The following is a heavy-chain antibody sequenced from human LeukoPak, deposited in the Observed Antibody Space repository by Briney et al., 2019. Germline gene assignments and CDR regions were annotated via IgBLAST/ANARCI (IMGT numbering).Heavy chain of an antibody. CDR3: ARPIDNGSGSYYFDY. CDR1: GFTFSYYA. D-gene: IGHD3-10*01. CDR2: ISYDGSNE. Sequence: GGSLRLSCAASGFTFSYYAMHWVRQAPGKGLEWVAVISYDGSNEYYAGSVKGRFTISRDNSKNTLSLQMNTLRPEDTAVYYCARPIDNGSGSYYFDYWGQGTLVTVSS. J-gene: IGHJ4*02. V-gene: IGHV3-30-3*01.